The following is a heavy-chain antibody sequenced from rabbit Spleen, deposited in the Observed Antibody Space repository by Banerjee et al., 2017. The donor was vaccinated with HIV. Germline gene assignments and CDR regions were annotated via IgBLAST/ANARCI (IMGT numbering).Heavy chain of an antibody. CDR2: IDTFGDST. CDR1: GFDLSIYYY. J-gene: IGHJ3*01. D-gene: IGHD6-1*01. V-gene: IGHV1S45*01. CDR3: ARLGHADYPYAYGLKL. Sequence: QEQLEESGGGLVKPEGSLTLTCKASGFDLSIYYYMCWVRQAPEKGLEWIACIDTFGDSTWYAIWAKGRFTISKTSSTTVTLQITSLTAADTATYFCARLGHADYPYAYGLKLWGQGTLVTVS.